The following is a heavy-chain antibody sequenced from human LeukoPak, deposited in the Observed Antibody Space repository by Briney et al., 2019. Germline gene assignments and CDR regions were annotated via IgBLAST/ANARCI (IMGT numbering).Heavy chain of an antibody. Sequence: GGSLRLSCAASGFPFSSYGMHWVRQARGKGLEWVTSISYDGSNKYFGDSVKGRFTISRDNSKNTLYLQMNSLRAEDTGVYYCAKTTQTYWGADYWGQGTLVTVSS. CDR2: ISYDGSNK. V-gene: IGHV3-30*18. J-gene: IGHJ4*02. CDR3: AKTTQTYWGADY. D-gene: IGHD7-27*01. CDR1: GFPFSSYG.